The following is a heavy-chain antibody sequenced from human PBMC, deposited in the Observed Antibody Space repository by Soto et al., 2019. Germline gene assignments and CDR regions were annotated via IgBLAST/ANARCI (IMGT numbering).Heavy chain of an antibody. J-gene: IGHJ5*02. Sequence: PGGSLRLSCAASGFTFSSYSMNWVRQAPGKGLEWVSSISSSSSYIYYADSVKGRFTISRDNAKNSLYLQMNSLRAEDTAVYYCARDHQKTYYYDSSGHDWFDPWG. V-gene: IGHV3-21*01. D-gene: IGHD3-22*01. CDR1: GFTFSSYS. CDR2: ISSSSSYI. CDR3: ARDHQKTYYYDSSGHDWFDP.